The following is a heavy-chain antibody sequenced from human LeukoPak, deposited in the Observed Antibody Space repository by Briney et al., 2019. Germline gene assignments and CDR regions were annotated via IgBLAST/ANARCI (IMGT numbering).Heavy chain of an antibody. CDR3: AKDPLYDGHPLYFDY. CDR1: GFTFSSYA. CDR2: ISGSGGST. Sequence: SGGSLRLSCAASGFTFSSYAMSWVRQAPGKGLEWVSAISGSGGSTYYADSVKGRFTISRDYSKNTLYLQMNSLRAEDTAVYYCAKDPLYDGHPLYFDYWGQGTLVTVSS. V-gene: IGHV3-23*01. D-gene: IGHD2/OR15-2a*01. J-gene: IGHJ4*02.